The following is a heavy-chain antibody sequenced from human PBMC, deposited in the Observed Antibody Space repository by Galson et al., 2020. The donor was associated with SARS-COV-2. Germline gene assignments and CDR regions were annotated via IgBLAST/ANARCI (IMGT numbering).Heavy chain of an antibody. V-gene: IGHV3-23*01. D-gene: IGHD2-8*02. J-gene: IGHJ3*02. CDR2: ISGTSLTI. CDR3: TRVAALGGYYHLDAFDI. Sequence: GGSLRLSCAASGFSFSNYAMSWVRQAPGKGLEWVSVISGTSLTINYADSVRGRFTISRDNSKNTLYLQMNSLRAEDTAVYYCTRVAALGGYYHLDAFDIWGRGTMVTVSS. CDR1: GFSFSNYA.